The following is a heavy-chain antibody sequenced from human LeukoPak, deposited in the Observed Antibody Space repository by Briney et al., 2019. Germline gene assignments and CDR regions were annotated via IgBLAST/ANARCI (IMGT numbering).Heavy chain of an antibody. CDR3: ARCAGAITIFGVVIPTGWFDP. J-gene: IGHJ5*02. CDR1: GFTFSRYW. V-gene: IGHV3-7*01. Sequence: GGSLRLSCAASGFTFSRYWMSWVRQAPGKGLEWVASINQDESAKFYVDSVKGRFTISRDNAKNSLFLQMNSLRAEDTAVYYCARCAGAITIFGVVIPTGWFDPWGQGTLVTVSS. D-gene: IGHD3-3*01. CDR2: INQDESAK.